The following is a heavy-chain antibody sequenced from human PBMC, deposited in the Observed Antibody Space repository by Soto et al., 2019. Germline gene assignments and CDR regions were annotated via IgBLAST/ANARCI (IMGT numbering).Heavy chain of an antibody. CDR3: ARDLGLYDSSGALGAFDI. CDR2: IITNFDTA. D-gene: IGHD3-22*01. V-gene: IGHV1-69*13. Sequence: GAAGKGSRQACGGTIGHHGINWGRQAPGQGLEWMGGIITNFDTANSAQKFQGRVTSTADESTSTAYMELSSLRSEDTAVYYCARDLGLYDSSGALGAFDISGQGTMVTVSS. J-gene: IGHJ3*02. CDR1: GGTIGHHG.